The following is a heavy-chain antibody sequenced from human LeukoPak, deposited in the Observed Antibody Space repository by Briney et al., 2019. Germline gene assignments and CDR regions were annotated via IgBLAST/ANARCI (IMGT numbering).Heavy chain of an antibody. V-gene: IGHV3-30*03. CDR2: MSYDGTNX. D-gene: IGHD6-19*01. CDR3: ASGGWYGGRASPDY. CDR1: GFTFSSYG. J-gene: IGHJ4*02. Sequence: GGSLRLSCAASGFTFSSYGMNWVRQAPGXXXXXXXVMSYDGTNXXXXXXXXXXXXXXXDNSKNTVYLQMNSLRAEDTAVYYCASGGWYGGRASPDYWGQGTLVTVSS.